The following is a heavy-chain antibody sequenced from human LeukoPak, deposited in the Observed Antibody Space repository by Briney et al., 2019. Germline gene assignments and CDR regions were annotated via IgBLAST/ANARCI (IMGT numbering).Heavy chain of an antibody. Sequence: PGGSLRLSCVASGINFRSSGMHCVRQAPGKGLEWVTFIQNDGGDKHYADSVKGRFTISRDNAKNTVYLHMNSLRVDDTALYYCVREGGRLALGRFDYWGQGTLVTVSS. D-gene: IGHD1-1*01. CDR2: IQNDGGDK. CDR3: VREGGRLALGRFDY. CDR1: GINFRSSG. V-gene: IGHV3-30*02. J-gene: IGHJ4*02.